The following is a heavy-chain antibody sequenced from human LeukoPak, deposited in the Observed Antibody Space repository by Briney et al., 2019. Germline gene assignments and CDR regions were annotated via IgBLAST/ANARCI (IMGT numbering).Heavy chain of an antibody. V-gene: IGHV4-59*01. D-gene: IGHD5-12*01. J-gene: IGHJ4*02. Sequence: SETLSLTCSVSGGSISSYYWSWIRQPPGKGLEWIGYIYYSGNTNYNPSLKSRVTISVDTSKSQFSLKLSSVTAADTAVYYCAGGRYSGYDSAHYWGQGTLVTVSS. CDR1: GGSISSYY. CDR3: AGGRYSGYDSAHY. CDR2: IYYSGNT.